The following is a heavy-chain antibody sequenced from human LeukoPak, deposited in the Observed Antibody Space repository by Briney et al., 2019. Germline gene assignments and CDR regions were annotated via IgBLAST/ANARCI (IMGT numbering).Heavy chain of an antibody. CDR2: IYGNGNI. V-gene: IGHV4-59*01. Sequence: PSETLSLTCTVSGDSITSYYWTWIRQPPWKGREWLGFIYGNGNIKYNPYLKSRVTMSIDTSKNQFSLKLSSATAADSAVYYCARDKDSGSNAAKIRYDVWGQGTVVTVSS. CDR3: ARDKDSGSNAAKIRYDV. J-gene: IGHJ3*01. D-gene: IGHD1-26*01. CDR1: GDSITSYY.